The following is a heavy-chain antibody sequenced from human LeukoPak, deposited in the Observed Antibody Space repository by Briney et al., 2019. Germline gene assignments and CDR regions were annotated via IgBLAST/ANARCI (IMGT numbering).Heavy chain of an antibody. V-gene: IGHV1-2*02. CDR1: GYTFTNHY. D-gene: IGHD1-26*01. CDR2: INPASAGA. Sequence: ASVTVSCKPSGYTFTNHYIHWVRQAPGQGPEWVGWINPASAGAAFAPKFQGRVSMTRDSSITTAFMDLTSLRSNDTAIYYCARQLGNYYRAFDFWGQGTLVTVSS. J-gene: IGHJ4*02. CDR3: ARQLGNYYRAFDF.